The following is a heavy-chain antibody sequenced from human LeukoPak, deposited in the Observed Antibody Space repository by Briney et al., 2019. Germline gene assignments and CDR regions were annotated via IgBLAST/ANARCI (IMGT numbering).Heavy chain of an antibody. D-gene: IGHD4-23*01. CDR1: GYSFTSYW. J-gene: IGHJ3*02. Sequence: GESLKISCKGSGYSFTSYWIAWVRQMPGKGLEWMGTIYPADSDTRYSPSFQGQVTISADKSINTAYLQWSSLKASDTAVYYCARRDVGDYGGYAFYIWGQGTMVTVSS. CDR3: ARRDVGDYGGYAFYI. V-gene: IGHV5-51*01. CDR2: IYPADSDT.